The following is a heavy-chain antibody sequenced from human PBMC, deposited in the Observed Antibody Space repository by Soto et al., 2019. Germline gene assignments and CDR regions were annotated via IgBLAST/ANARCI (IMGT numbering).Heavy chain of an antibody. V-gene: IGHV3-23*01. CDR1: GFTFSSYA. Sequence: PGGSLRLSCAASGFTFSSYAMSWVRQAPGKGLEWVSGIAGSGGITNYADSVKGRFTTSRDNSKNTLYLQMNSLRAEDTAVYYCARDRGLPDAFDIWGQGTMVTVSS. CDR2: IAGSGGIT. D-gene: IGHD3-16*01. J-gene: IGHJ3*02. CDR3: ARDRGLPDAFDI.